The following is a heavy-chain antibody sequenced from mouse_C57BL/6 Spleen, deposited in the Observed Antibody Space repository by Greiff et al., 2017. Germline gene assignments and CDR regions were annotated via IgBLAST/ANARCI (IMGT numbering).Heavy chain of an antibody. CDR3: ASEDFEG. Sequence: QVQLQQSGAELARPGASVKLSCKASGYTFTSYGISWVKQRPGQGLEWIGEIYPRSGNTYYNEKFKGKATLTADKSSSTAYMELRSLTSEDSAVYFCASEDFEGWGTGTTVTVSS. CDR1: GYTFTSYG. V-gene: IGHV1-81*01. J-gene: IGHJ1*03. CDR2: IYPRSGNT.